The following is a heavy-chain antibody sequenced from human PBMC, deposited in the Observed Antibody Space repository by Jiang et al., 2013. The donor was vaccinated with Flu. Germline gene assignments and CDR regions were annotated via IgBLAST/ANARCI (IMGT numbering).Heavy chain of an antibody. CDR2: IKPDSGGT. V-gene: IGHV1-2*02. CDR3: ARDLSFPNIDAFDI. D-gene: IGHD2/OR15-2a*01. Sequence: GAEVKRPGASVKVSCKASGYTFSDYYMHWVRQAPGQGPEWMGWIKPDSGGTKYAQNFQGRVTMTRDTSISTAYMELSRLKSDDTAVYFCARDLSFPNIDAFDIWGQGTMVTVS. J-gene: IGHJ3*02. CDR1: GYTFSDYY.